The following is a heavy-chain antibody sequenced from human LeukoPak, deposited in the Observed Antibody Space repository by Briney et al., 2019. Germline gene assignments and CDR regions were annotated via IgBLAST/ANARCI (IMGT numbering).Heavy chain of an antibody. D-gene: IGHD5-12*01. V-gene: IGHV1-2*02. Sequence: ASVKVSCKASGYILTNYGITWVRQAPGQGLEWMGWINPNSGGTNYAQKFQGRVTMTRDTSISTAYMELSRLRSDDTAVYYCARVGSVVATIGYGYWGQGTLVTVSS. CDR2: INPNSGGT. J-gene: IGHJ4*02. CDR3: ARVGSVVATIGYGY. CDR1: GYILTNYG.